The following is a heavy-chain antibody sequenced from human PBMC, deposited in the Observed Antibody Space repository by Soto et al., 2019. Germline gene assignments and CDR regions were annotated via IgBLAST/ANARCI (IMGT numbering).Heavy chain of an antibody. CDR2: ISYDGSNK. CDR3: ARCVVDYGDYELGY. D-gene: IGHD4-17*01. V-gene: IGHV3-30-3*01. J-gene: IGHJ4*02. CDR1: GFTFSSYA. Sequence: QVQLVESGGGVVQPGRSLRLSCVASGFTFSSYAMHWVRQAPGKGLEWVAVISYDGSNKYYADSVKGRFTISRDNSKNTLYLQMNSLRAEDTAVYYCARCVVDYGDYELGYWGQGTLVTVSS.